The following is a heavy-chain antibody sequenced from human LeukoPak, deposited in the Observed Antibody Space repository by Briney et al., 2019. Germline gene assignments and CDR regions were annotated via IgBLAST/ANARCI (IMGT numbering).Heavy chain of an antibody. CDR1: GFTFSSFV. V-gene: IGHV3-23*01. CDR2: ISGSGDST. Sequence: GGSLRLSCAASGFTFSSFVMSWDRQAPGMGPEWVSAISGSGDSTYYADSVKGRFTISRDNSKNTLHLQMNSLRAEDTAVYYCAKCLDAFDIWGQGTMVTVSS. CDR3: AKCLDAFDI. J-gene: IGHJ3*02.